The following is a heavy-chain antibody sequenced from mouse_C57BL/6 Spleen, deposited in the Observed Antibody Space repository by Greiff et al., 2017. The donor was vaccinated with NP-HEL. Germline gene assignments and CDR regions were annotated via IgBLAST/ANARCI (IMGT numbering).Heavy chain of an antibody. CDR1: GYTFTDYY. V-gene: IGHV1-76*01. CDR3: ASVGSSYLGYYFDY. Sequence: QVQLKQSGAELVRPGASVKLSCKASGYTFTDYYINWVKQRPGQGLEWIARIYPGSGNTYYNEKFKGKATLTAEKSSSTAYMQLSSLTSEDSAVYFCASVGSSYLGYYFDYWGQGTTLTVSS. D-gene: IGHD1-1*01. J-gene: IGHJ2*01. CDR2: IYPGSGNT.